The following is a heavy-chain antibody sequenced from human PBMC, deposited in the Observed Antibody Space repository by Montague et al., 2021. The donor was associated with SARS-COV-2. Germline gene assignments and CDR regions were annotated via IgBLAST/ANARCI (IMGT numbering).Heavy chain of an antibody. CDR2: INHGGST. CDR1: GGSFSGYY. Sequence: SETLSLTCAVYGGSFSGYYWSWIRQPPGKGLEWIGEINHGGSTNYNPSLKSRVTISVDTSKSQFSLKVSSVTAADTAVYFCARAPDYDILTGVLTEGFDFWGQGTLVTVSS. D-gene: IGHD3-9*01. CDR3: ARAPDYDILTGVLTEGFDF. V-gene: IGHV4-34*01. J-gene: IGHJ4*02.